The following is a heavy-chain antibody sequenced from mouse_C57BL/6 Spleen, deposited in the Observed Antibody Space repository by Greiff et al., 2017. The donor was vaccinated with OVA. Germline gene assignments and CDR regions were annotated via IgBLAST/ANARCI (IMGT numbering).Heavy chain of an antibody. CDR2: ISSGSSTI. CDR1: GFTFSDYG. D-gene: IGHD1-1*01. Sequence: EVQLVESGGGLVKPGGSLKLSCAASGFTFSDYGMHWVRQAPEKGLEWVAYISSGSSTIYYADTVKGRFTSSRDNAKNTLFLQMTSLRSEDTAMYYCARHPLYYYGSSYFDYWGQGTTLTVSS. J-gene: IGHJ2*01. CDR3: ARHPLYYYGSSYFDY. V-gene: IGHV5-17*01.